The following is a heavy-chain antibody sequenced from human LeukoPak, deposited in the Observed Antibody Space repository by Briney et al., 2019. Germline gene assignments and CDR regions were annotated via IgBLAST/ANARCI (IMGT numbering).Heavy chain of an antibody. D-gene: IGHD7-27*01. V-gene: IGHV3-7*01. J-gene: IGHJ4*02. CDR2: IRDDGSEN. CDR1: GLNFRKSW. Sequence: GGSLRLSCAASGLNFRKSWMTWVRQAPGRGLEWVASIRDDGSENFYVDSEKGRFTISRDNAKNSLYLQMNSLRAEDTAVYYCTNWGDAWGLDFWGQGILVSVSS. CDR3: TNWGDAWGLDF.